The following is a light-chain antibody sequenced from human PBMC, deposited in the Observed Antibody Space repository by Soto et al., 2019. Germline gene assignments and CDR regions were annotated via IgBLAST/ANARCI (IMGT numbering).Light chain of an antibody. V-gene: IGLV2-18*02. CDR2: EVT. Sequence: QSALTQPPSVSGSPGQSVTISCIGTSSDIGSYNRVSWYQQSPGTAPKLIIYEVTNRPSGVAGRFSGSKSGNMASLTISGLQAEDEADYYCTSYTTRTALVFGGGTKLTVL. J-gene: IGLJ3*02. CDR1: SSDIGSYNR. CDR3: TSYTTRTALV.